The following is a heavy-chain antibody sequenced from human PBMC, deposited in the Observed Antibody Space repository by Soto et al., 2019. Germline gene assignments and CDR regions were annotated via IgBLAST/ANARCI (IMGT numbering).Heavy chain of an antibody. D-gene: IGHD3-10*01. Sequence: VQLAEFGGNLVQPGWSLRLSCAASGFTFSSYWIHWVRQPPGKGLLWVSRINTDGSTTNYADSVKGRFTISRDNAKNTLYLQMNSLRAEDTAVYYCARGASGNYYLDYWGQGALVTISS. J-gene: IGHJ4*02. CDR1: GFTFSSYW. CDR3: ARGASGNYYLDY. CDR2: INTDGSTT. V-gene: IGHV3-74*01.